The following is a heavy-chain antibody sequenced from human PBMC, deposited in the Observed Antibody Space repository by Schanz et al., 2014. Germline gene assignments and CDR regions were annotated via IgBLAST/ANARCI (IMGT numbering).Heavy chain of an antibody. D-gene: IGHD2-15*01. Sequence: QVHLVQSGAEVQEPGSSVKVSCQPSGGTFVTFFFTWVRQAPGQGPQWMGRISPLLGVANYAQEFQGRLTITADTSTSTAYMELSSLRSEDTAVYYCATCSGGTCHAKPVLDNWGQGTLVTVSS. CDR1: GGTFVTFF. J-gene: IGHJ4*02. CDR3: ATCSGGTCHAKPVLDN. CDR2: ISPLLGVA. V-gene: IGHV1-69*04.